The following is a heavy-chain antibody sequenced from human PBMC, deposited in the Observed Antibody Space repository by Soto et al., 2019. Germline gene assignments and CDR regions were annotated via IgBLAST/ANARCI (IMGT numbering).Heavy chain of an antibody. CDR2: INASNGNT. J-gene: IGHJ4*02. V-gene: IGHV1-3*01. CDR1: GHTFTSYA. CDR3: ARGLHLSPYYFDY. Sequence: ASVKVSCKASGHTFTSYAMHWVRQAPGQRLEWMGWINASNGNTKYSQKFQGRVTITRDTSTSTAYMGLSSLRSEDTAVYYCARGLHLSPYYFDYWAKGTLDTVSS.